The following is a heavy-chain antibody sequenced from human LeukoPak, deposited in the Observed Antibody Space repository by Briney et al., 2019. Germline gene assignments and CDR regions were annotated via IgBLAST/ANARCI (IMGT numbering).Heavy chain of an antibody. CDR2: IRYDGSNK. Sequence: GGSLRLSXAASGFTLSSYGMHWVRQAPGKGLEWVAFIRYDGSNKYYADSVKGRFTISRDNSKNTLYLQMNSLRAEDTAVYYCAKVEGYDYVWGSYRPNYFDYWGQGALVTVSS. V-gene: IGHV3-30*02. CDR3: AKVEGYDYVWGSYRPNYFDY. D-gene: IGHD3-16*02. J-gene: IGHJ4*02. CDR1: GFTLSSYG.